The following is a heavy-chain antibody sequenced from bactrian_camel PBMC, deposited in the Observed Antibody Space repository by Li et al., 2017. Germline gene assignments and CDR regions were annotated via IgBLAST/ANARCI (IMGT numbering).Heavy chain of an antibody. CDR3: AAAEPCALIWPTAVGSVGD. CDR1: AHFDS. J-gene: IGHJ4*01. D-gene: IGHD2*01. CDR2: NDSDENT. Sequence: VQLVESGGGSAQAGGSMRLSCAAVAHFDSMGWFRQAPGKEREAVAGNDSDENTNYAASVKGRFTISKDYTRKILYLQMDSLKPEDSAMYYCAAAEPCALIWPTAVGSVGDWGRGTQVTVSS. V-gene: IGHV3S53*01.